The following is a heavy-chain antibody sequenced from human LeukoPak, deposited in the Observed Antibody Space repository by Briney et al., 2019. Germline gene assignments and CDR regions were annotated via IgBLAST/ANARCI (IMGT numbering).Heavy chain of an antibody. Sequence: SETLSLTCTVSGGSISSYYWSWIRQPPGKGLEWIGYIYTSGSTNYNPSLKSPVTISVDTSKNQFSLKLSSVTAADTAVYYCARTLGPAALSWFDPWGQGTLVTVSS. CDR3: ARTLGPAALSWFDP. CDR2: IYTSGST. CDR1: GGSISSYY. D-gene: IGHD2-2*01. J-gene: IGHJ5*02. V-gene: IGHV4-4*09.